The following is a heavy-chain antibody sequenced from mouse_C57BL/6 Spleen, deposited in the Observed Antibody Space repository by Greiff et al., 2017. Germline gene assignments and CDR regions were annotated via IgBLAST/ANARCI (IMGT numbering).Heavy chain of an antibody. Sequence: VQLQQSGPELVKPGASVKISCKASGYSFTDYHMNWVKQSNGKSLEWIGAINPNYGTTSYNQKFKGKATLTVDQSSTTAYLQLNSRTSEDSAVYDCARGSITSVVGGAIDYWGQGTSVTVSS. J-gene: IGHJ4*01. CDR1: GYSFTDYH. D-gene: IGHD1-1*01. CDR3: ARGSITSVVGGAIDY. V-gene: IGHV1-39*01. CDR2: INPNYGTT.